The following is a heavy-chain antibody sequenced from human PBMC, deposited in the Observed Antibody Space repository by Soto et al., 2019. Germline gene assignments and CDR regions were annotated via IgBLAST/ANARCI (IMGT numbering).Heavy chain of an antibody. D-gene: IGHD6-6*01. V-gene: IGHV3-33*01. J-gene: IGHJ6*02. CDR3: ARELEYSSSDDENYYYYGMDV. CDR2: IWYDGSNK. Sequence: GESLKISCAASGFTFSSYGMHWVRQAPGKGLEWVAVIWYDGSNKYYADSVKGRFTISRDNSKNTLYLQMNSLRAEDTAVYYCARELEYSSSDDENYYYYGMDVWGQGTTVTVSS. CDR1: GFTFSSYG.